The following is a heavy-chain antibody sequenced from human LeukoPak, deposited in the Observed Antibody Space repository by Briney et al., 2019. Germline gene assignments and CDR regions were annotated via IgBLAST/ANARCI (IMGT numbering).Heavy chain of an antibody. V-gene: IGHV4-59*01. J-gene: IGHJ4*02. CDR2: IYYSGIT. D-gene: IGHD4-17*01. CDR3: ARDQYGDYDFDY. Sequence: SETLSLTCAVYGGSFSGSYWSWIRQPPGKGLEWIAYIYYSGITNYNPSLKSRVTISVDTSKNQFSLKLSSVTAADTAVYYCARDQYGDYDFDYWGQGTLVTVSS. CDR1: GGSFSGSY.